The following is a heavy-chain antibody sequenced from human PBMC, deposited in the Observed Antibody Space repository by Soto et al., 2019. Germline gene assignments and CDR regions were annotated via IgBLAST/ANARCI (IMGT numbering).Heavy chain of an antibody. CDR2: IYRTGST. CDR3: PSRDPGTSVDY. J-gene: IGHJ4*02. Sequence: SETLSLTGAVSGGSFTSNNWWTWVRQPPGQGLEWIGEIYRTGSTNCNPSLKSRVTISLDKSENQFSLKVTSLTAADTPAYYCPSRDPGTSVDYWGQGTLVTVSS. D-gene: IGHD1-7*01. V-gene: IGHV4-4*02. CDR1: GGSFTSNNW.